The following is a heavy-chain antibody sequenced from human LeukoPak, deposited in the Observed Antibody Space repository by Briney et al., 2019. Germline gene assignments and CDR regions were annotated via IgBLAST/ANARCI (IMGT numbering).Heavy chain of an antibody. CDR3: ATDYYDSSGYYGVPHY. D-gene: IGHD3-22*01. CDR2: INSDGSST. V-gene: IGHV3-74*01. CDR1: GFTFSSYW. J-gene: IGHJ4*02. Sequence: GGSLRLSCAASGFTFSSYWMHWVRQAPGKGLVWVSRINSDGSSTSYADSVKGRFTISRDNAKNTLYLQMNSLRAEDTAVYYCATDYYDSSGYYGVPHYCGQGTLVTVSS.